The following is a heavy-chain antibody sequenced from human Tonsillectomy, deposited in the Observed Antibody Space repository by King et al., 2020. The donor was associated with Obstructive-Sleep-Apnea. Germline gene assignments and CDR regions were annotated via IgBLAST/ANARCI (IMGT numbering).Heavy chain of an antibody. Sequence: QLQESGPGLVKPSETLSLTCSVSGGFIRSYNYYWVWLRQPPGKGLEWIASIYSDGTTYYNPSLKTQMFISVDTSKNQFSLRLSSAETAVYYCATEAGFRGSRYFDYWGQGMLVSVSS. J-gene: IGHJ4*02. V-gene: IGHV4-39*01. CDR1: GGFIRSYNYY. CDR3: ATEAGFRGSRYFDY. D-gene: IGHD3-3*01. CDR2: IYSDGTT.